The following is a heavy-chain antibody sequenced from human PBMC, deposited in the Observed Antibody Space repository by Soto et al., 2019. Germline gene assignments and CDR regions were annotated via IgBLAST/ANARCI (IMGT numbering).Heavy chain of an antibody. V-gene: IGHV4-38-2*02. CDR1: GYSISSGYY. D-gene: IGHD6-13*01. J-gene: IGHJ4*02. CDR2: IYHSGST. Sequence: SETLSLTCVVSGYSISSGYYWGWIRQPPGKGLERIGSIYHSGSTSYNPSLKSRVTISVDTSRNQFSLKLSSVSAADTAVYYCARDQYSSSHLVSAYWGQGXLVTVYS. CDR3: ARDQYSSSHLVSAY.